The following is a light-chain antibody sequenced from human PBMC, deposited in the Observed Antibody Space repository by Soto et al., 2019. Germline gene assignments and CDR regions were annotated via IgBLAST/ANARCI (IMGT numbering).Light chain of an antibody. Sequence: QVYQAAVTAPASDGDRVTITCRARQSTSSWLAWYQQNPGKGPNLLLYQASSSERGVPSRFSGSGSGTEFTLTISSLQPDDFATYYCQQYNSYSRTFGQGTKVDIK. CDR1: QSTSSW. CDR2: QAS. V-gene: IGKV1-5*03. CDR3: QQYNSYSRT. J-gene: IGKJ1*01.